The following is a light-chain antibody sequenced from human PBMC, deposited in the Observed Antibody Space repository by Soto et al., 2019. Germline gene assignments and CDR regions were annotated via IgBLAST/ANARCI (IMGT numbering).Light chain of an antibody. V-gene: IGLV2-23*01. Sequence: QSALTQPASVSGSPGQSITISCTGTSSDVGSYNLVSWCQQHPGKAPKLMIYEGSKRPSGVSNRFSGSKSGNTASVTISGLQAEDEADYYCCSYAGSSTWVFGGGTKLTVL. CDR1: SSDVGSYNL. CDR3: CSYAGSSTWV. J-gene: IGLJ3*02. CDR2: EGS.